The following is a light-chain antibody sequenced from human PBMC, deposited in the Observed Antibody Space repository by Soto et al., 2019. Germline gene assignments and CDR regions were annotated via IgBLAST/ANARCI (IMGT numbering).Light chain of an antibody. V-gene: IGKV1-27*01. CDR1: QGISNY. Sequence: DFPMTQSPSSLSASVGDSVTITCRASQGISNYLAWYQQKPGKVPKLLISAASTLKSGVPSRSSGSGSGTDFTLTISSLQPEDVATYYGQQYNSAPETFGQGTKVEIK. CDR3: QQYNSAPET. J-gene: IGKJ1*01. CDR2: AAS.